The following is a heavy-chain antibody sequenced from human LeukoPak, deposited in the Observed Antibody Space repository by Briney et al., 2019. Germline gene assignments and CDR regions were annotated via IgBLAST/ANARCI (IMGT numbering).Heavy chain of an antibody. J-gene: IGHJ4*02. V-gene: IGHV3-74*01. D-gene: IGHD6-19*01. CDR2: INTDGSST. CDR1: GFTFSDFW. CDR3: ARGPYSSGSSADY. Sequence: PGGSLRLSCAASGFTFSDFWMHWVRQAPGKGLVWVSRINTDGSSTRYADSVKGRFTISRDNAKSTLYLQMNSLRAEDTAVYYCARGPYSSGSSADYWGQGTLVTVSS.